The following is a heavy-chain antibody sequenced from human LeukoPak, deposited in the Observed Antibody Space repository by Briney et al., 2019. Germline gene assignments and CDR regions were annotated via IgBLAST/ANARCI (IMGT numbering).Heavy chain of an antibody. CDR2: IYYSGST. J-gene: IGHJ4*02. CDR1: GGSISSSSYY. V-gene: IGHV4-39*07. D-gene: IGHD5-12*01. CDR3: ARGSSGYDFPPPRSPDY. Sequence: PSETLSLTCTVSGGSISSSSYYWGWIRQPPGKGLEWIGSIYYSGSTYYNPSLKSRVTISVDTSKNQFSLKLSSVTAADTAVYYCARGSSGYDFPPPRSPDYWGQGTLVTVSS.